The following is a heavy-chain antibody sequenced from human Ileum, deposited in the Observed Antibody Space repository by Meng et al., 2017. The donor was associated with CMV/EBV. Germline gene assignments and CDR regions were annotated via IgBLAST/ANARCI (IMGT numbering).Heavy chain of an antibody. D-gene: IGHD1-26*01. CDR2: IDGSGSVK. CDR1: GFTFRNDA. CDR3: AKALPSSGTYLFYFDY. V-gene: IGHV3-23*01. Sequence: SGFTFRNDAMGWVRQGPGRGLEWVSGIDGSGSVKKYADSVKGRFTISRDNSKSTLDLQMNSLRAEDTALYYCAKALPSSGTYLFYFDYWGQGTLVTVSS. J-gene: IGHJ4*02.